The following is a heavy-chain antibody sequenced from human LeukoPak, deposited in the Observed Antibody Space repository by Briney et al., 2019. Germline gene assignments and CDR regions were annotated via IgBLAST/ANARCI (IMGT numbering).Heavy chain of an antibody. CDR1: GDSIRSYY. V-gene: IGHV4-59*01. CDR2: ISYGGST. J-gene: IGHJ6*04. CDR3: ARETRIFGAAHSYYMDV. Sequence: KSSETLSLTCTVPGDSIRSYYWNWVRQPPGKGLEWIGYISYGGSTSYNPTLKSRLPISLDTFKDQFSLRLTSVTAADTAVYYCARETRIFGAAHSYYMDVWGKGTTVTVSS. D-gene: IGHD3-3*01.